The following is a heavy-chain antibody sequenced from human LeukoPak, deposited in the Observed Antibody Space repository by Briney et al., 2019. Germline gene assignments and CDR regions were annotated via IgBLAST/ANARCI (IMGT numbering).Heavy chain of an antibody. CDR2: LYYSGNT. J-gene: IGHJ3*02. V-gene: IGHV4-39*07. CDR3: ARESYYDSSGYSHDAFDI. D-gene: IGHD3-22*01. CDR1: GGSISSSRYY. Sequence: SETLSLTCTVPGGSISSSRYYWGWIRQPPGKGLEWIGSLYYSGNTYYNPSLKSRVTISVDTSKNQFSLKLSSVTAADTAIYYCARESYYDSSGYSHDAFDIWGQGTMVTVSS.